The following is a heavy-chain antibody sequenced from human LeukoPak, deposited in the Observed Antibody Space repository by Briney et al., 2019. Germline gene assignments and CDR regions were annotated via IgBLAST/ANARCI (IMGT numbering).Heavy chain of an antibody. Sequence: PSETLSLTCAVYGGSFSGYYWSWIRQPPGKGLEWIGEINHSGSTNYNPSLKSRVTISVDTSKNQFSLKLSSVTAADTAVYYCARGASYSSSWNYWGQGTLVTVSS. CDR3: ARGASYSSSWNY. J-gene: IGHJ4*02. CDR2: INHSGST. D-gene: IGHD6-13*01. CDR1: GGSFSGYY. V-gene: IGHV4-34*01.